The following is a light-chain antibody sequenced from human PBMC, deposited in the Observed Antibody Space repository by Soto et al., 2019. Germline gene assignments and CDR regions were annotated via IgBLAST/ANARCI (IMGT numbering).Light chain of an antibody. V-gene: IGLV1-47*02. CDR2: SND. Sequence: QSVLTQPPSASGTPGQRVVISCSGSRSDIGTNYVYWYQQVPGTAPKLLIYSNDQRPSGVPDRYSASKSGTSASLAISGLRSEDESDYYCASWNDSLNGPVYGTAPKVSVL. CDR1: RSDIGTNY. J-gene: IGLJ1*01. CDR3: ASWNDSLNGPV.